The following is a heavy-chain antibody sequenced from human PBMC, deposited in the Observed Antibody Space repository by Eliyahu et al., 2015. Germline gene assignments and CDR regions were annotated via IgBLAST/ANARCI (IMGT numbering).Heavy chain of an antibody. CDR3: AKDKGRRGNYGDYESKLSRGGYFQH. D-gene: IGHD4-17*01. J-gene: IGHJ1*01. CDR1: GXTFSSYA. V-gene: IGHV3-23*04. CDR2: ISGSGGXT. Sequence: EVQLVESGGGLVQPGGSLRLSCAASGXTFSSYAMXXVRQAPGKGXEWVSAISGSGGXTYYADSVKGRFTISRDNSKNTLYLQMNSLRAEDTAVYYCAKDKGRRGNYGDYESKLSRGGYFQHWGQGTLVTVSS.